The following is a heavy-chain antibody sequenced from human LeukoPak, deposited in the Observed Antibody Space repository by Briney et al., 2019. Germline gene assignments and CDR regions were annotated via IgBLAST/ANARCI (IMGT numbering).Heavy chain of an antibody. V-gene: IGHV1-18*01. J-gene: IGHJ4*02. Sequence: ASVKVSCKASGYTFTSYGIIWVRQAPGQGLEWMGWISAYNGNTNYAQKLQGRVTMTTDTSTSTAYMELRSLRSDDTAVYYCARDSSGWSYFDYWGQGTLVTVSS. CDR1: GYTFTSYG. D-gene: IGHD6-19*01. CDR2: ISAYNGNT. CDR3: ARDSSGWSYFDY.